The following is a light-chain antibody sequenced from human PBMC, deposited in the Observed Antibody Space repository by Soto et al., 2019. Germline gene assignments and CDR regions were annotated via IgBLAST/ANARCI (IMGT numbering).Light chain of an antibody. CDR2: DVS. CDR3: SSYTTSNTRQIV. J-gene: IGLJ1*01. V-gene: IGLV2-14*01. CDR1: SSDVGGYTY. Sequence: QSVLTQPASVSVSPGQAITISCTGTSSDVGGYTYVSWYQQHPGKAPKFIIYDVSNRPSGVSNRFSGSKSGNTASLTISGLQAEDEADYYCSSYTTSNTRQIVFGTGTKVT.